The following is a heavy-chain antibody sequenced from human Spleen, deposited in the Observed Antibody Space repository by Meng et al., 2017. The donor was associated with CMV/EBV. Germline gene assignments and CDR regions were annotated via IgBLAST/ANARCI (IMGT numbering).Heavy chain of an antibody. CDR2: IYYSGST. CDR1: GGSISSGGYY. V-gene: IGHV4-31*03. J-gene: IGHJ4*02. Sequence: CTVSGGSISSGGYYWSWIRQHPGKGLEWIGYIYYSGSTYYNPSLKSRVTISVDTSKSQFSLKLSSVTAADTAVYYCARGYLDYPFDYWGQGTLVTVSS. D-gene: IGHD5-12*01. CDR3: ARGYLDYPFDY.